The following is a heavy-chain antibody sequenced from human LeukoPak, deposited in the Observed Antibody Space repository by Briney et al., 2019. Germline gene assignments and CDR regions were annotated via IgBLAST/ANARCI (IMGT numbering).Heavy chain of an antibody. D-gene: IGHD4-17*01. CDR1: GFTFDDYA. V-gene: IGHV3-43*02. J-gene: IGHJ4*02. CDR3: ANGYGDSYLDY. Sequence: GGSLRLSCAASGFTFDDYAMHWVRQAPGKGLQWVSLISGDGGSTYYADSVKGRFTISRDNSKNSLYLQMNSLRTEDTALYYCANGYGDSYLDYWGQGTLVTVSS. CDR2: ISGDGGST.